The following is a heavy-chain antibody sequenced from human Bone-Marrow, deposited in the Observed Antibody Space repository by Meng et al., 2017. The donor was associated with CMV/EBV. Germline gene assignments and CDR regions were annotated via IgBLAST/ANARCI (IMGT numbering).Heavy chain of an antibody. CDR1: DGSISSSSYY. CDR3: AGHGNYWDANWFDP. CDR2: IYYSGST. J-gene: IGHJ5*02. D-gene: IGHD1-1*01. Sequence: GSLRLSCSVSDGSISSSSYYWGWIRQPPGNGLEWIGSIYYSGSTYYNPSLKSRITISVDTSKNQFSLKLNSVTAADTAVYYCAGHGNYWDANWFDPWGQGTPVTVSS. V-gene: IGHV4-39*01.